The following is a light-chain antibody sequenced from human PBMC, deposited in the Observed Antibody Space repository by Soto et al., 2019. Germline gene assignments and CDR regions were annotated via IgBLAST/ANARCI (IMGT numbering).Light chain of an antibody. Sequence: IQFTPCPSVRSASVGDTVTISCGARPALRNFLAWYQQKPGKAPDLQIYSESTLQSGVPTRFSGSGSETEFRLTIGALQPEDFATYYCQQLSRYPLTVGGGTKADSK. V-gene: IGKV1-9*01. CDR2: SES. CDR1: PALRNF. J-gene: IGKJ4*01. CDR3: QQLSRYPLT.